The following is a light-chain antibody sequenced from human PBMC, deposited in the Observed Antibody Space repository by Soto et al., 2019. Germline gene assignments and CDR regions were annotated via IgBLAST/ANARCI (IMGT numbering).Light chain of an antibody. Sequence: EIVMTQSPATLSVSPGERATLSCRASQSVSSNLAWYQQKPGQAPRLLIYGASTRATGIPARFSGSGSGAEFTLTISSLQSEDFAVYYCQHYASSWWMFGQGTKVDIK. CDR1: QSVSSN. V-gene: IGKV3-15*01. J-gene: IGKJ1*01. CDR2: GAS. CDR3: QHYASSWWM.